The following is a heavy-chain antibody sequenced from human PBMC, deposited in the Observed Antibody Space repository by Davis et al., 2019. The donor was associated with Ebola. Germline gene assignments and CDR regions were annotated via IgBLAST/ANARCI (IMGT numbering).Heavy chain of an antibody. V-gene: IGHV3-23*03. D-gene: IGHD6-13*01. CDR3: AKAAGIAAAGTWNWFDP. J-gene: IGHJ5*02. CDR1: GFTFSSYA. Sequence: GESLKISCAASGFTFSSYAMSWVRQAPGKGLEWVSVIYSGGSTYYADSVKGRFTISRDNSKNTLYPQMNSLRAEDTAVYYCAKAAGIAAAGTWNWFDPWGQGTLVTVSS. CDR2: IYSGGST.